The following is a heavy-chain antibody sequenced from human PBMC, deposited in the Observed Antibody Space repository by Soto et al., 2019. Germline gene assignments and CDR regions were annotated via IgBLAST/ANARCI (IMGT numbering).Heavy chain of an antibody. V-gene: IGHV4-39*01. CDR3: TSLYYDGQDY. CDR1: GGSISSSSYY. D-gene: IGHD3-3*01. Sequence: SETLSLTCTVSGGSISSSSYYWGWIRQPPGKGLEWIGSIYYTGNTYYNPSLKSRVTISVDTSKNPFSLKLSSVTAADTAVYYCTSLYYDGQDYWGQGTVVTVSS. CDR2: IYYTGNT. J-gene: IGHJ4*02.